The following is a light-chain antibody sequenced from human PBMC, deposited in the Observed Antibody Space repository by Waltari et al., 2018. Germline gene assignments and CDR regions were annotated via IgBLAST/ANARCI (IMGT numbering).Light chain of an antibody. J-gene: IGKJ4*01. CDR3: QQRYNWPLT. CDR1: QSLIYY. CDR2: DAS. V-gene: IGKV3-11*01. Sequence: EIVLTQSPATLSLSPGERATLSCRASQSLIYYLAWYQPKPGQAPRLLIYDASNRATGIPARFSGSGSGTDFTLTISSLEPEDFAVYYCQQRYNWPLTFGGGTKVEIK.